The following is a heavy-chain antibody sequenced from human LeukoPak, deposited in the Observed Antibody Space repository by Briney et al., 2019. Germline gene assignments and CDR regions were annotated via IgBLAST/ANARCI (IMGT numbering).Heavy chain of an antibody. V-gene: IGHV1-2*02. CDR3: ARMRSQDNYYDSSGYYETYDY. CDR2: INPNSGGT. Sequence: ASVKVSCKASGYTFSGYLIHWVRQAPGQGLDWMGWINPNSGGTNSAQRFQGRVTMTRDTSINTSYMELSSLRSDDTAVYYCARMRSQDNYYDSSGYYETYDYWGQGTLVTVSS. D-gene: IGHD3-22*01. CDR1: GYTFSGYL. J-gene: IGHJ4*02.